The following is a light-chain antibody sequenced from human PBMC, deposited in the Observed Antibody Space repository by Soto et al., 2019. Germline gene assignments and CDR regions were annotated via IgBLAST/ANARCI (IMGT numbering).Light chain of an antibody. CDR1: SSDVGTYNL. V-gene: IGLV2-23*01. J-gene: IGLJ3*02. Sequence: QSVLTQPASVSGSPGQSITFSCTGTSSDVGTYNLVSWYQQHPGKVPKLIIYEATKRPSGVSNRFSGSKSGYTASLTISGLQAEDEADYYCCSYASSSTWVFGGGTKVTVL. CDR3: CSYASSSTWV. CDR2: EAT.